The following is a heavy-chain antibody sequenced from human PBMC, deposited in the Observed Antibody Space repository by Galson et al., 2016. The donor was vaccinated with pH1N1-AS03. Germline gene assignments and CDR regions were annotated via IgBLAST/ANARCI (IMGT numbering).Heavy chain of an antibody. J-gene: IGHJ4*02. CDR2: FDPEDGDA. CDR1: EYTLPELS. Sequence: QSGAEVKKPGASVKVSCKVSEYTLPELSMHWVRQAPGKELEWVGGFDPEDGDAIYAQKFQGRVTITRGTSTDTGYMELSSLRSDDTAVYYCATVPKGGELWLAPFDYWGQGTLVTVSS. CDR3: ATVPKGGELWLAPFDY. V-gene: IGHV1-24*01. D-gene: IGHD6-19*01.